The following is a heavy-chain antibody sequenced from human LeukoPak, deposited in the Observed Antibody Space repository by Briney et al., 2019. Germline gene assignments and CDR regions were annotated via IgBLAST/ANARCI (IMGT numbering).Heavy chain of an antibody. CDR2: IYYSGST. V-gene: IGHV4-28*01. CDR1: GYSISSSNW. D-gene: IGHD3-16*02. CDR3: ARSYPLRGYFDY. Sequence: TSEILSLTCAVSGYSISSSNWWGWIRQPPGKGLEWIVYIYYSGSTYYNPSLKSRVTMSVDTSKNQFSLKLSSVTAVDTAVYYCARSYPLRGYFDYWGQGTLVTVSS. J-gene: IGHJ4*02.